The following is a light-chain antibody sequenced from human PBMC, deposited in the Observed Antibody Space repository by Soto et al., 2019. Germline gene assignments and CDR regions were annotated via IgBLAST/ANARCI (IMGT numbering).Light chain of an antibody. V-gene: IGKV3-11*01. CDR2: DAF. CDR3: QQRSKWPRYS. J-gene: IGKJ2*03. Sequence: EIVLTQSPGTLSLSPGERATLSCRASQSVSSNLAWYQHKPGQAPKLLIYDAFNRATGIPARFSGSGSGTDFTLTISSLEPEDFAVYFCQQRSKWPRYSFGQGTKLEIK. CDR1: QSVSSN.